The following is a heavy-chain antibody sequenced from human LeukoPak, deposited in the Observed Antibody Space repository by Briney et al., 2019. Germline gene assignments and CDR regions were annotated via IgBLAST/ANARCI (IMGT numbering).Heavy chain of an antibody. J-gene: IGHJ4*02. Sequence: PGGSLRLSCTASGFTFSSYWMHWVRQAPGKGLVWVSRINSDGSSTSYADPVKGRFTISRDNAKNTLYLQMNSLRAEDTAAYYCARAPYCSSTSCYPFDYWGQGSLVTVSS. D-gene: IGHD2-2*01. CDR2: INSDGSST. CDR1: GFTFSSYW. V-gene: IGHV3-74*01. CDR3: ARAPYCSSTSCYPFDY.